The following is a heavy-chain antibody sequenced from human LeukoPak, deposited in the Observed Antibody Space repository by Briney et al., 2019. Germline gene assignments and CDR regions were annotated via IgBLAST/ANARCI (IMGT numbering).Heavy chain of an antibody. V-gene: IGHV3-30-3*01. CDR1: GFTFSSYA. J-gene: IGHJ4*02. Sequence: PGGSLRLSCAASGFTFSSYAMHWVRQAPGKGLEWVAVISYDGSNKYYADSAKGRLTISRDNSKNTLYLQMNSLRPEDTAVYYCARDSGITMVRGIDYWGQGTLVTVSS. D-gene: IGHD3-10*01. CDR3: ARDSGITMVRGIDY. CDR2: ISYDGSNK.